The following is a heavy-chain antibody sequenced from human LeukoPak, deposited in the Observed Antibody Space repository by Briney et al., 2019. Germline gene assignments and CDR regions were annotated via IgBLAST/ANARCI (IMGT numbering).Heavy chain of an antibody. V-gene: IGHV1-2*02. Sequence: ASVKVSCKASGYTFTGYYMHWVRQAPGQGLEWMGWINPNSGGTNYAQMFQGRVAMTRDTSISTAYMELSSLRSEDTAVYYCARENYGSGSLFDYWGQGTLVTVSS. CDR3: ARENYGSGSLFDY. J-gene: IGHJ4*02. D-gene: IGHD3-10*01. CDR1: GYTFTGYY. CDR2: INPNSGGT.